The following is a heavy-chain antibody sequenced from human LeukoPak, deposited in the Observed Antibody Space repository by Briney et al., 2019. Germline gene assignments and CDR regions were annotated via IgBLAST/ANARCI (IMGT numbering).Heavy chain of an antibody. Sequence: GGSLRLSCAASGFTVSSNYMSWVRQAPGKGLEWVSVIYSGGSTYYADSVKGRFTISRDNSKNTLYLQMNSLRAEDTAVYYCARELHSSGYPYFDYWGQGTLVTISS. V-gene: IGHV3-66*01. CDR1: GFTVSSNY. CDR2: IYSGGST. D-gene: IGHD3-22*01. CDR3: ARELHSSGYPYFDY. J-gene: IGHJ4*02.